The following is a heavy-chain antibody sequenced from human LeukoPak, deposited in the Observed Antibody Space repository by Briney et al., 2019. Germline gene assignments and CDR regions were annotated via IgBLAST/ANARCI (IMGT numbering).Heavy chain of an antibody. Sequence: PSETLSLTCTVSGGSISSTDYYWAWVRQPPGKGLEWLGSIYYSGTTYYKPSLKSRVTISVDTSKNQFSLKVTSVTAADTAVYFCASYMIRGPYHVDFWGQGTLVSVSS. CDR3: ASYMIRGPYHVDF. D-gene: IGHD3-10*01. V-gene: IGHV4-39*01. CDR2: IYYSGTT. J-gene: IGHJ4*02. CDR1: GGSISSTDYY.